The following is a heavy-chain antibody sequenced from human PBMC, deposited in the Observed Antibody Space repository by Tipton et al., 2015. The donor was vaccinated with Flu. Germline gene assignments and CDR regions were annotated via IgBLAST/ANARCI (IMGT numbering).Heavy chain of an antibody. CDR3: AREHYDILYYYYYGVDV. Sequence: SLRLSCAASGFTFSSYEMNWVRQAPGKGLEWVSYISSSGSTIYYADSVKGRFTISRDNAKNSLYLQMNSLRAEDTAVYYCAREHYDILYYYYYGVDVWGQGTTVTVSS. CDR2: ISSSGSTI. D-gene: IGHD3-9*01. V-gene: IGHV3-48*03. CDR1: GFTFSSYE. J-gene: IGHJ6*02.